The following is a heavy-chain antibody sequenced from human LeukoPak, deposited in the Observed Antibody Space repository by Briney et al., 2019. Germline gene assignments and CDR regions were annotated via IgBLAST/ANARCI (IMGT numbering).Heavy chain of an antibody. CDR3: ARDYDFWSGYFDW. CDR1: GFTFRDYW. Sequence: QSGGSLRLSCAASGFTFRDYWMSWVRQAPGKGLEWVANIKTDGTEAYYMDSVKGRFNISRDNAKNALYLQMSSLRTEDTAVYYCARDYDFWSGYFDWWGQGTRVTASS. CDR2: IKTDGTEA. V-gene: IGHV3-7*05. D-gene: IGHD3-3*01. J-gene: IGHJ4*02.